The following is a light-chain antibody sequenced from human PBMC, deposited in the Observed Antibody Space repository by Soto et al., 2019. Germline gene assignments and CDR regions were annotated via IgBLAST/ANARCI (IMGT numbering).Light chain of an antibody. CDR1: QDISNY. J-gene: IGKJ4*01. Sequence: DIQLTQSPSFLSASVGDRVTITCRASQDISNYLAWYQQKPGKAPKFLIYGTSTSQSGVPSRFSGSGSGTEFTLTISSLQPEDFATYYCQQVNSYPLTFGGGTKVDIK. CDR3: QQVNSYPLT. CDR2: GTS. V-gene: IGKV1-9*01.